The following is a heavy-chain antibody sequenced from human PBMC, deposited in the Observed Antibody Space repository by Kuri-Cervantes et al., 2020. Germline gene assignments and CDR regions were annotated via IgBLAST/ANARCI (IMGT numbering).Heavy chain of an antibody. Sequence: ASVKVSCKAFGYTFTNYYMHWVRQAPGQGLEWMGWISAYNGNTNYAQKLQGRVTMTRDTSTSTVYMELSSLRSEDTAVYYCARFNGDYDDPSPVDYWGQGTLVTVSS. V-gene: IGHV1-18*04. CDR3: ARFNGDYDDPSPVDY. J-gene: IGHJ4*02. CDR1: GYTFTNYY. D-gene: IGHD4-17*01. CDR2: ISAYNGNT.